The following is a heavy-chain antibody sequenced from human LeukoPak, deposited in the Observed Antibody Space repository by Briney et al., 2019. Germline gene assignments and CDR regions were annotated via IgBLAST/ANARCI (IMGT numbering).Heavy chain of an antibody. V-gene: IGHV3-64*01. CDR2: ISSNGGRT. J-gene: IGHJ5*02. CDR3: AADPVP. CDR1: GFTFSNYA. Sequence: GGSLRLSCAASGFTFSNYAMHWVRQAPGKGLEYVSGISSNGGRTYFGNSVKGRFTISRDNSKNTLYLQMGSLRPEDMAVYYCAADPVPWGQGTLVTVSS.